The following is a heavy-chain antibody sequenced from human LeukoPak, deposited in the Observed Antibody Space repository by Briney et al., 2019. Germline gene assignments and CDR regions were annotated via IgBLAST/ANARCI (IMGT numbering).Heavy chain of an antibody. Sequence: GRSLRLSCAASGFTFDDYAMHWVRQGPGKGLEWVSGVSWNSGYIGYADSVKGRFTTSRDNAKNSLCLQMNSLTAEDTALYYCAKDPHYNTLSGYFDYWGQGTLVTVSS. J-gene: IGHJ4*02. CDR2: VSWNSGYI. V-gene: IGHV3-9*01. D-gene: IGHD3-10*01. CDR1: GFTFDDYA. CDR3: AKDPHYNTLSGYFDY.